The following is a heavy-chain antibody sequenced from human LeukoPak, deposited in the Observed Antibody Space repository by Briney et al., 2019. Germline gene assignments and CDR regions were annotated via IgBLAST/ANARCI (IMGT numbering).Heavy chain of an antibody. CDR1: GFTFSSYG. CDR3: AKWGYGDAPRTWDY. CDR2: ISSSSSTI. Sequence: GGSLRLSCAASGFTFSSYGMNWVRQAPGKGLEWVSYISSSSSTIYYADSVKGRFTISRDNAKNSLYLQMNSLRAEDTAVYYCAKWGYGDAPRTWDYWGQGTLVTVSS. D-gene: IGHD4-17*01. J-gene: IGHJ4*02. V-gene: IGHV3-48*01.